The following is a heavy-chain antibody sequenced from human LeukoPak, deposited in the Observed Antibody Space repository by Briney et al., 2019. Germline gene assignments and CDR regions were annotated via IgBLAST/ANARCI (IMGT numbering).Heavy chain of an antibody. CDR3: AKGYNYYFDY. J-gene: IGHJ4*02. Sequence: GSLRLSCAASGFXFRTYAMGWVRQPPGKGLEWVSVVDAAGRDTYYADSVKGRFTIFRDNSKSTVYLQMDSLRAEDSALYYCAKGYNYYFDYWGQGTLVTVSS. D-gene: IGHD1-20*01. CDR1: GFXFRTYA. CDR2: VDAAGRDT. V-gene: IGHV3-23*01.